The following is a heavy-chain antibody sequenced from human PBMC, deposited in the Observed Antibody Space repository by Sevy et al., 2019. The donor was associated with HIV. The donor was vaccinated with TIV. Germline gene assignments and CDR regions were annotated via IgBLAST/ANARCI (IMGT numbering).Heavy chain of an antibody. D-gene: IGHD3-22*01. CDR3: ANTQIDYYDCSGPFQH. Sequence: GGSLRLSCAASGFTFSSYAMSWVRQAPGKGLEWVSAISGSGGSTYYADSVKGRFTISRDNSKNTLYLQMNSLRAEDTAVYYCANTQIDYYDCSGPFQHWGQGTLVTVSS. V-gene: IGHV3-23*01. CDR1: GFTFSSYA. J-gene: IGHJ1*01. CDR2: ISGSGGST.